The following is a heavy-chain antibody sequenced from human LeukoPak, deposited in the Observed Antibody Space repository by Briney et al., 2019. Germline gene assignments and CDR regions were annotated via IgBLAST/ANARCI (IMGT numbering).Heavy chain of an antibody. D-gene: IGHD3-9*01. CDR2: ISASGSGT. J-gene: IGHJ4*02. CDR1: GFTFSSYA. V-gene: IGHV3-23*01. CDR3: AKDLSYYDILTGFDY. Sequence: PGGSLRLSCAASGFTFSSYALTWVRQPPGKGLEWVSAISASGSGTYYAASVRGRFTISRDNSKNTMYVQMNSLRVEDTAVYYCAKDLSYYDILTGFDYWGQGTLVTVSS.